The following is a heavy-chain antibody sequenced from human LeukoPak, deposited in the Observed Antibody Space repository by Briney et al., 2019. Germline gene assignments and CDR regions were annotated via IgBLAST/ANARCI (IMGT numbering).Heavy chain of an antibody. CDR1: GFTFSSYS. Sequence: GGSLRLSCAASGFTFSSYSMNWVRQAPGKGLAWVSSISSSSSYIYYADSVKGRFTISRDNAKNSLYLQMNSLRAEDTAVYYCARDTGAREPCHDCDYWSQGTLVTVSS. J-gene: IGHJ4*02. CDR3: ARDTGAREPCHDCDY. V-gene: IGHV3-21*01. D-gene: IGHD7-27*01. CDR2: ISSSSSYI.